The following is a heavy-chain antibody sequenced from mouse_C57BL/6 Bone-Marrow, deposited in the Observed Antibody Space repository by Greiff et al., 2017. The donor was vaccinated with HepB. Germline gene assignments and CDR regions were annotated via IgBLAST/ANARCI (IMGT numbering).Heavy chain of an antibody. Sequence: VQRVESGAELVRPGASVTLSCKASGYTFTDYEMHWVKQTPVHGLEWIGAIDPETGGTAYNQKFKGKAILTADKSSSTAYMELRSLTSEDSAVYYCTDYYGSSPPFAYWGQGTLVTVSA. CDR2: IDPETGGT. V-gene: IGHV1-15*01. D-gene: IGHD1-1*01. CDR1: GYTFTDYE. CDR3: TDYYGSSPPFAY. J-gene: IGHJ3*01.